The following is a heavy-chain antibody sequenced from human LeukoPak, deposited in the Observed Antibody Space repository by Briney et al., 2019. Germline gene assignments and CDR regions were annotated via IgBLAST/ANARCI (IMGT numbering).Heavy chain of an antibody. Sequence: ETLSLTCTVSGGSISSSSYYWGWIRQPPGKGLEWVSVIYSGGSTYYADSVKGRFTISRDNSKNTLYLQMNSLRAEDTAVYYCSVLWFGTKDVWGKGTTVTVSS. CDR3: SVLWFGTKDV. V-gene: IGHV3-66*02. J-gene: IGHJ6*04. CDR1: GGSISSSSYY. D-gene: IGHD3-10*01. CDR2: IYSGGST.